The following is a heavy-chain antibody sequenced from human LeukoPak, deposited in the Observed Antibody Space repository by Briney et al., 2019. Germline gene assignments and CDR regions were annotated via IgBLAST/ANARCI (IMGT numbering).Heavy chain of an antibody. CDR3: ARERTYDSSGYYDY. Sequence: GSLRLSCAASGFTFSSYAMSWVRQAPGKGLEWIGSIYHSGSTYYNPSLKSLVTISVDTSKNQFSLKLSSVTAADTAVYYCARERTYDSSGYYDYWGQGTLVTVSS. CDR2: IYHSGST. D-gene: IGHD3-22*01. J-gene: IGHJ4*02. CDR1: GFTFSSYA. V-gene: IGHV4-38-2*02.